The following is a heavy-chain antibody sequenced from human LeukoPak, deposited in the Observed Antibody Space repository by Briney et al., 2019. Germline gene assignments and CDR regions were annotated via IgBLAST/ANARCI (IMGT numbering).Heavy chain of an antibody. CDR3: VRHGLGTNWFGFDY. CDR1: GYIFSNYW. D-gene: IGHD1-1*01. CDR2: IYPADSNP. V-gene: IGHV5-51*01. Sequence: GESLKISCKGSGYIFSNYWIGWVRQMPGKGLEWMGIIYPADSNPRYSPSFQGQVTISSDKSISTAYLQWSSLKASDSAMYYCVRHGLGTNWFGFDYWGQGTLVTVSS. J-gene: IGHJ4*02.